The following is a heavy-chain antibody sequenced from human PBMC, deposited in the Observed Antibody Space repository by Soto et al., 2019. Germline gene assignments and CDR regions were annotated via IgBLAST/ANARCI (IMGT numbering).Heavy chain of an antibody. CDR3: ARLYYDLTSSYYYYGMDV. J-gene: IGHJ6*02. CDR2: IIPIFGTA. Sequence: EASVKVSCKASGGTFSSYAISWVRQAPGQGLEWMGGIIPIFGTANYAQKFQGRVTITADESTSTAYMELSSLRSEDTAVYYCARLYYDLTSSYYYYGMDVWGQGTTVTVSS. D-gene: IGHD3-3*01. CDR1: GGTFSSYA. V-gene: IGHV1-69*13.